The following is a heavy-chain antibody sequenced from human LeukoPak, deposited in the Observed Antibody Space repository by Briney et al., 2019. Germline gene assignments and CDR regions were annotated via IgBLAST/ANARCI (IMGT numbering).Heavy chain of an antibody. CDR3: ARTPGRWLAHLDY. J-gene: IGHJ4*02. CDR1: GGSISRYY. CDR2: IYYSGST. V-gene: IGHV4-59*01. Sequence: SETLSLTCTVSGGSISRYYWTWIRQPPGKGLEWIGYIYYSGSTNYNPSLKSRVTISVDTSKNQFSLKLSSVTAADTAVYYCARTPGRWLAHLDYWGQGTLVTVSS. D-gene: IGHD6-19*01.